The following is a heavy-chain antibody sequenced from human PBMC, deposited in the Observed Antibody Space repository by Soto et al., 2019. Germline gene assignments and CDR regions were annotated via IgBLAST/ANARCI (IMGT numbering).Heavy chain of an antibody. Sequence: GASVKVSCKASGYTFTSYDINWVRQATGQGLEWMGWMNPNSGNTGYAQKFQGRVTMTRNTSISTAYMELSSLRSEDTAVYYCARGPNSPSIFGVVIGGQRIMDVWGKGTTVTVSS. V-gene: IGHV1-8*01. CDR3: ARGPNSPSIFGVVIGGQRIMDV. CDR1: GYTFTSYD. CDR2: MNPNSGNT. J-gene: IGHJ6*03. D-gene: IGHD3-3*01.